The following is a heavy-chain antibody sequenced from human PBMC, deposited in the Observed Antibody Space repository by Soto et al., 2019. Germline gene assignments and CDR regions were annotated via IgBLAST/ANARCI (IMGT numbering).Heavy chain of an antibody. J-gene: IGHJ4*02. CDR3: TRDRSGANFKY. Sequence: QVQLVQSGAEVREPGASVKVSCKPSGATFSGNFFHWVRQAPGQGLEWMGWINPDNGDTNYAQKFQDRVTMTRDTSISTAFMDLSSLRSDDTAVYFCTRDRSGANFKYWGQGTLVTVSS. V-gene: IGHV1-2*02. CDR2: INPDNGDT. CDR1: GATFSGNF. D-gene: IGHD3-10*01.